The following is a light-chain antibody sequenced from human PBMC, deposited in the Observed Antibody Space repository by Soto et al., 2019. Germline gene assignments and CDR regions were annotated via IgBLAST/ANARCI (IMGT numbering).Light chain of an antibody. CDR3: LQHQSYPMT. CDR1: QGSSNS. V-gene: IGKV1-17*03. J-gene: IGKJ5*01. Sequence: VDRVTITCPASQGSSNSLGWFEQKPVKFTKRMIYSASSLQSGVPSRFSGSGSGKEFTLTIRSLQPEDSATYYRLQHQSYPMTFGQGTRLEIK. CDR2: SAS.